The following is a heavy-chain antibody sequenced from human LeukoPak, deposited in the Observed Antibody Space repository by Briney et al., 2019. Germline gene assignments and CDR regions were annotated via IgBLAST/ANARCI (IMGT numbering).Heavy chain of an antibody. CDR1: DVSISSHY. J-gene: IGHJ4*02. V-gene: IGHV4-59*11. CDR3: ATIKRGNIYGYFDF. CDR2: MRDTVNT. D-gene: IGHD5-18*01. Sequence: SETLSLTCTVSDVSISSHYWSWLRQPPGKGLEWIAYMRDTVNTKDNPSFKSRLTLSADTSKNQFSLRLSSVSAADTAVYYCATIKRGNIYGYFDFWGQGILVTVSS.